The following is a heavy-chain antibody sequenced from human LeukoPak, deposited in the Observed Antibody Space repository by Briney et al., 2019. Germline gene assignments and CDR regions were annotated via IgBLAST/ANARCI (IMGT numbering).Heavy chain of an antibody. Sequence: PGRSLRLSCAASGFSFSEYYMSWIRQAPGKGLEWVPCISSGSSYTNYTDSVKGRFTISRDNAKRSLYLQMNSLTAEDTAVYYCARSGGTYGWFDPWGQGTLVTVSS. V-gene: IGHV3-11*03. J-gene: IGHJ5*02. D-gene: IGHD1-26*01. CDR1: GFSFSEYY. CDR2: ISSGSSYT. CDR3: ARSGGTYGWFDP.